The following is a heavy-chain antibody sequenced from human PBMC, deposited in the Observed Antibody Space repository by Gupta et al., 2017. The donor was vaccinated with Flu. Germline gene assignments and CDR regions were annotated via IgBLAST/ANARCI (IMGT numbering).Heavy chain of an antibody. V-gene: IGHV3-21*01. CDR2: ISSSSSYI. J-gene: IGHJ4*02. CDR1: FSSYS. Sequence: FSSYSMNWVRQAPGKGLEWVSSISSSSSYIYYADSVKGRFTISRDNAKNSLYLQMNSLRAEDTAVYYCASDDSTSLPPVDYWGQGTLVTVSS. CDR3: ASDDSTSLPPVDY.